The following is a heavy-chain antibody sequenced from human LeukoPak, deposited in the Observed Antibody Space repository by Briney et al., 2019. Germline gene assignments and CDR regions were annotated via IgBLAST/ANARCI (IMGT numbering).Heavy chain of an antibody. D-gene: IGHD1-26*01. J-gene: IGHJ4*02. CDR2: IKPDGSEK. CDR1: GFTFSTYR. V-gene: IGHV3-7*05. Sequence: PGGSLRLSCSASGFTFSTYRMSWVRQAPGKGLQWVVNIKPDGSEKYYVDSVKGRFTISRDNAKNSVDLQMNSLRVEDTAVYYCARGQSWAFDFWGQGTLVTVSS. CDR3: ARGQSWAFDF.